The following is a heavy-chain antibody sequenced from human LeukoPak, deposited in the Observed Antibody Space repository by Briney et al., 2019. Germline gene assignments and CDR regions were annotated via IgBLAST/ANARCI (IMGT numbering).Heavy chain of an antibody. J-gene: IGHJ5*02. CDR3: ARHSGSGSLSRPFDP. D-gene: IGHD3-10*01. CDR2: VYYTGST. V-gene: IGHV4-39*01. CDR1: GHSVTSGSFY. Sequence: PSETLSLTCTVSGHSVTSGSFYWAWLRQAPGKALEWIATVYYTGSTYYNPSLKSRVTISIDTSKNQFSLKLKSVLAPDNAIYYCARHSGSGSLSRPFDPWGQGSLVTVSS.